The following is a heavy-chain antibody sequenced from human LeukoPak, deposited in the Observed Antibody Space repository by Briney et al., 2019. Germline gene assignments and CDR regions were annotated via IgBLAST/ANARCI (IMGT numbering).Heavy chain of an antibody. CDR3: ARERMYSGSGSTYPYYNY. CDR1: GFTFSTYW. J-gene: IGHJ4*02. Sequence: GGSLRLSCAASGFTFSTYWMTWVRQSPGKGLEWVANIKPDGSEKYFVDSVKGRFTISRDNAKNALYLEMNSLRAEDTAEYFCARERMYSGSGSTYPYYNYWGQGTLVTVSS. CDR2: IKPDGSEK. D-gene: IGHD3-10*01. V-gene: IGHV3-7*01.